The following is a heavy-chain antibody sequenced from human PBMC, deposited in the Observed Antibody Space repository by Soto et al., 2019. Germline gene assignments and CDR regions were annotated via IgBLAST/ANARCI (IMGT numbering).Heavy chain of an antibody. CDR2: VIPILSMS. CDR3: ARSYGSGSRPFDY. CDR1: GGTFSSYT. J-gene: IGHJ4*02. D-gene: IGHD3-10*01. Sequence: QVQLVQSGAEVKNPGSSVRVSCKASGGTFSSYTLNSERQAPGQGLEWMGRVIPILSMSTYAQKFQGRVSIIADKSTTTADMTLSSLRSDDTAIYYCARSYGSGSRPFDYWGQGTLVTVSS. V-gene: IGHV1-69*02.